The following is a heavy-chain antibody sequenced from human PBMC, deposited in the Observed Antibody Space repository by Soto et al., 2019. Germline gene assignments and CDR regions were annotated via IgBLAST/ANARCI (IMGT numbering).Heavy chain of an antibody. CDR3: ARGPGDSGGGRFFFFDI. Sequence: GESLKISCKVSGYSFTSYWIGWVRQMPGKGLEWMGIIYPGDSDTRYSPSFQGQVTISADKSISTAYLQWSSLKASDTAMYYCARGPGDSGGGRFFFFDIWGQGTMVTVS. V-gene: IGHV5-51*03. CDR1: GYSFTSYW. D-gene: IGHD4-17*01. CDR2: IYPGDSDT. J-gene: IGHJ3*02.